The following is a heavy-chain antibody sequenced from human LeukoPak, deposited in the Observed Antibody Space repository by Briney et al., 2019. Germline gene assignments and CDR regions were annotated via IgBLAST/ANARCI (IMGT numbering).Heavy chain of an antibody. J-gene: IGHJ4*02. V-gene: IGHV4-34*01. CDR3: ARARPDIVLLVYAYYFDS. Sequence: SETLSLTCAVYGVSFSGYYWSWIRQPPGKGLEWIGEINHSGSTNYNPSLKSRVTISVDTSKNQFSLKLSSVTAADTAVYYCARARPDIVLLVYAYYFDSWGQGTLVTVSS. CDR2: INHSGST. CDR1: GVSFSGYY. D-gene: IGHD2-8*01.